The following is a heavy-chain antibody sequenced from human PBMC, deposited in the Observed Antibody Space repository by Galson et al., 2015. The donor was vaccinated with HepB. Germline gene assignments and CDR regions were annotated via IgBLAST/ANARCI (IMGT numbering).Heavy chain of an antibody. Sequence: SVKVSCKASEGTFSSSAVSWVRQAPGQGLEWMGGLIPIFGTTNYAQNFQGRVTITADKSTGTAYMELSDLRSDDTAVYFCATDPPRAFSPYDTIHYHFYAMDVWGQGTRVTVSS. J-gene: IGHJ6*02. CDR3: ATDPPRAFSPYDTIHYHFYAMDV. CDR2: LIPIFGTT. V-gene: IGHV1-69*06. D-gene: IGHD2/OR15-2a*01. CDR1: EGTFSSSA.